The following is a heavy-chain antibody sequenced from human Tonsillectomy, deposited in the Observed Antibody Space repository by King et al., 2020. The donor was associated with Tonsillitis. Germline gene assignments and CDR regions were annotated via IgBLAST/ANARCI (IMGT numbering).Heavy chain of an antibody. CDR2: IYYNGST. CDR1: GGSISSYY. D-gene: IGHD3-10*01. J-gene: IGHJ4*02. CDR3: ARGWSLRGGGIFDY. V-gene: IGHV4-59*01. Sequence: VQLQESGPGLVKPSETLSLTCTVSGGSISSYYWSWIRQSPGKGLEWIGYIYYNGSTNYNPSPKSRVTISVETSTNQFSLKLSSVTAADTAVYYCARGWSLRGGGIFDYWGQGTLVTVSS.